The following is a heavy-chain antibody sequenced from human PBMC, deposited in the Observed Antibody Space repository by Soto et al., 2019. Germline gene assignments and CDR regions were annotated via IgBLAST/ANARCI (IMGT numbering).Heavy chain of an antibody. Sequence: EMQLVQSGAVVKKPGEALKISCKASGYSFTSNWVTWVRQMPGKGLEWMGIIFPGDSDTTYSPSFQGQVTISADKSIRTAYLQCSSLKASDTGIYFCARHKEDGMIRGGLDVW. D-gene: IGHD3-10*01. CDR2: IFPGDSDT. V-gene: IGHV5-51*01. J-gene: IGHJ6*01. CDR3: ARHKEDGMIRGGLDV. CDR1: GYSFTSNW.